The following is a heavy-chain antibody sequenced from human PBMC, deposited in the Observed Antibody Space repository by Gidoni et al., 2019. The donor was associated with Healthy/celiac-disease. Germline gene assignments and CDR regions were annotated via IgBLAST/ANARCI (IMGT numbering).Heavy chain of an antibody. CDR3: AHTGVVTYDILTGYPRDYFDY. J-gene: IGHJ4*02. CDR1: GFSLSTSGVG. D-gene: IGHD3-9*01. Sequence: QITLKESGPTLVKPTQTLTLTCTFSGFSLSTSGVGEGWIRQPPGKALEWLALIYWDDDKRYSPSLKSRLTITKDTSKNQVVLTMTNMDPVDTATYYCAHTGVVTYDILTGYPRDYFDYWGQGTLVTVSS. V-gene: IGHV2-5*02. CDR2: IYWDDDK.